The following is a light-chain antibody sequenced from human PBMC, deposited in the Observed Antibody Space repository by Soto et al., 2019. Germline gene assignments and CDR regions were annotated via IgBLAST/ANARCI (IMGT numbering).Light chain of an antibody. CDR3: QQGFNTPRT. CDR1: QSINTY. J-gene: IGKJ1*01. CDR2: AAS. V-gene: IGKV1-39*01. Sequence: DIPLTQSPSSLSASVGDSPTITCRASQSINTYLNWYQHESGKDPKVLILAASSLQSGVPSRFSGSGSCTDFTLTITSLQPEDVATDDGQQGFNTPRTFGRGTKVEIK.